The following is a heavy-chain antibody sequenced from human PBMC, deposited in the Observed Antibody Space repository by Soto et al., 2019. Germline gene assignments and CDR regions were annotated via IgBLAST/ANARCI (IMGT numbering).Heavy chain of an antibody. J-gene: IGHJ3*02. CDR2: ISGSGGTT. CDR3: AKTAHGWFSAFDI. V-gene: IGHV3-23*01. Sequence: EVQLLESGGGLVQPGGSLRLSCAASGFTFSSYAMSWVRQAPGKGLEWVSAISGSGGTTYYADSVKGRFTFSSDNSKNTLYLQMNSLRAEAAAVYYCAKTAHGWFSAFDIWGQGTMVTVSS. CDR1: GFTFSSYA. D-gene: IGHD6-19*01.